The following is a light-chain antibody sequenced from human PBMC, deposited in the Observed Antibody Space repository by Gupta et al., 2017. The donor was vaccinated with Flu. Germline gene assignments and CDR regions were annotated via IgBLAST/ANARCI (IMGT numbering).Light chain of an antibody. V-gene: IGLV2-14*01. CDR3: SASSSTLALL. J-gene: IGLJ2*01. Sequence: SSDIGGYNFVSWYQQHPGKAPKLVIYEVNNRPAGISDRFSGSKSGTTASLTISGLQPEDEADYYCSASSSTLALLFGGGIKLTVL. CDR1: SSDIGGYNF. CDR2: EVN.